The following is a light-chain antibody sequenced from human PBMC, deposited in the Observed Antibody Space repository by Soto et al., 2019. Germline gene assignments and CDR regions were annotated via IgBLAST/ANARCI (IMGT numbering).Light chain of an antibody. CDR1: NSNIGSNT. CDR3: AGWYDSRRGRV. Sequence: QSVLTQPPSASGTPGQRVTISCSGSNSNIGSNTVSWYQQLPGTAPKSLIYSDNQRPSGVPDRISGSRSGTSASLAISGVQSDDEAEYYCAGWYDSRRGRVFGGGTKLTVL. V-gene: IGLV1-44*01. J-gene: IGLJ2*01. CDR2: SDN.